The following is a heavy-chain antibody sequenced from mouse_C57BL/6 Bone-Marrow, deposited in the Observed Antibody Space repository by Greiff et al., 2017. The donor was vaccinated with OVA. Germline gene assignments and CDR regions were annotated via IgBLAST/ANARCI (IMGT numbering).Heavy chain of an antibody. CDR2: IYPRSGNT. V-gene: IGHV1-81*01. D-gene: IGHD4-1*01. Sequence: VKLQQSGAELARPGASVKLSCKASGYTFTSYGISWVKQRTGQGLEWIGEIYPRSGNTYYNEKFKGKATLTADKSSSTAYMELRSLTSEDSAVYFCARYGDWDYFDYWGQGTTLTVSS. CDR1: GYTFTSYG. CDR3: ARYGDWDYFDY. J-gene: IGHJ2*01.